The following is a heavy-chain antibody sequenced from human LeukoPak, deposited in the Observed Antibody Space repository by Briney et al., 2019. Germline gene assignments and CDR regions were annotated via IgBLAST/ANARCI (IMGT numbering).Heavy chain of an antibody. V-gene: IGHV1-18*01. Sequence: ASVKVSCKASGYTFTSYGISWVRQAPGPRLERMGWISAYNGNTNYAQKLQGRVTMTTDTSTSTAYMELRSLRSDDTAVYYCARGIWSTTLTAYYLDYWGQGTLVTVSS. CDR1: GYTFTSYG. CDR3: ARGIWSTTLTAYYLDY. CDR2: ISAYNGNT. D-gene: IGHD2-21*02. J-gene: IGHJ4*02.